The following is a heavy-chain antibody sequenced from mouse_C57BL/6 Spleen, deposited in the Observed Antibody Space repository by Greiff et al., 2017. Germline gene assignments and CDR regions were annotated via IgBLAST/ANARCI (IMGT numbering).Heavy chain of an antibody. J-gene: IGHJ3*01. V-gene: IGHV1-82*01. CDR1: GYAFSSSW. Sequence: LVESGPELVKPGASVKISCKASGYAFSSSWMNWVKQRPGKGLEWIGRIYPGDGDTNYNGKFKGQATLTADKSSSTAYMQLSSLTSEDSAVYFCARDPAWFAYWGQGTLVTVSA. CDR2: IYPGDGDT. CDR3: ARDPAWFAY.